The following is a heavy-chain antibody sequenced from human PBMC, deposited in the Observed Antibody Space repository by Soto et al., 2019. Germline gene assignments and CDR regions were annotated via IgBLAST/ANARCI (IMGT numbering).Heavy chain of an antibody. V-gene: IGHV1-18*01. CDR1: GHTFTSYG. Sequence: KVSCKASGHTFTSYGISWVRQAPGQGLEWMGWISAYNGNTNYAQKLQGRVTMTTDTSTSTAYMELRSLRSDDTAVYYCARDRAQITMIVVAPPAYWGQGTLVTVSS. CDR2: ISAYNGNT. CDR3: ARDRAQITMIVVAPPAY. J-gene: IGHJ4*02. D-gene: IGHD3-22*01.